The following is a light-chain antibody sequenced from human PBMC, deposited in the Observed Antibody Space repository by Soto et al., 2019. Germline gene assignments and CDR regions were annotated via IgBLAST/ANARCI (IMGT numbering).Light chain of an antibody. CDR3: SSYTSSSTVV. CDR2: EVR. V-gene: IGLV2-14*01. J-gene: IGLJ2*01. Sequence: QSALTQPASVSGSPGQSITISCTGTNSDVGGYNYVSWYQQHPGKAPKLMIHEVRDRPSGVSNRFSGSKAGNTASLTISGLKAEDEDVYYCSSYTSSSTVVFGGGTKLTVL. CDR1: NSDVGGYNY.